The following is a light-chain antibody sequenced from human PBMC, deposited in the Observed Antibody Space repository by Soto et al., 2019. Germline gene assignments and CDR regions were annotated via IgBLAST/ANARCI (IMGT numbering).Light chain of an antibody. CDR1: QSVSSN. CDR2: GAS. V-gene: IGKV3-15*01. J-gene: IGKJ1*01. CDR3: QHYNNGPPWT. Sequence: EIVMTQSPATLSVSPGERATLSCRASQSVSSNLAWYQQKLGQAPRLLIYGASTRATGIPARFSGSGSGTEFTLTISSLQSEDFAVYYCQHYNNGPPWTFGQGTKVDIK.